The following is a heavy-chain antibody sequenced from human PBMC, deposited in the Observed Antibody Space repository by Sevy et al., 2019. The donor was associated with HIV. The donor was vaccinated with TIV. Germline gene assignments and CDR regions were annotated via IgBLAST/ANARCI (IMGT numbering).Heavy chain of an antibody. CDR2: ISYNGSNK. CDR3: AKARGYSCYSTHTFDY. V-gene: IGHV3-30-3*01. CDR1: GFTFSSYA. D-gene: IGHD5-12*01. Sequence: GGSLRLSCAASGFTFSSYAMHWVRQAPGKGLEWVAVISYNGSNKYYAYSVKGRFTISRDNSKNTLYLQMNSLRAEDTAVYYCAKARGYSCYSTHTFDYWGQGTLVTVSS. J-gene: IGHJ4*02.